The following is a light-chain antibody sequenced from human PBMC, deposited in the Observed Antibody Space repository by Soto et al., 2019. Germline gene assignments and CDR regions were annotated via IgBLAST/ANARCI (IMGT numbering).Light chain of an antibody. CDR1: SSDVGGYNY. J-gene: IGLJ2*01. CDR2: EVS. CDR3: NSYTSSTTPV. V-gene: IGLV2-14*01. Sequence: QSALTQPASVSGSPGQSITISCTGTSSDVGGYNYVSWYQQHPGKAPKLLIYEVSNRPSGVSNRFTASKSGNTASLTTSGLQAENEADYYCNSYTSSTTPVFGGGTKLTLL.